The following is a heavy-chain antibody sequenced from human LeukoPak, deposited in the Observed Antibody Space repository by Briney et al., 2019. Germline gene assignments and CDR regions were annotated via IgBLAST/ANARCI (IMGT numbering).Heavy chain of an antibody. D-gene: IGHD3-10*01. J-gene: IGHJ4*02. CDR2: INPNSGGT. Sequence: ASVKVSCKASGYTFTGYYMHWVRQAPGQGLEWMGWINPNSGGTSYAQKFQGRVTMTRDTSISTAYMELSRLRSDDTAVYYCARDLYYYGSGSYPPDYWGQGTLVTVSS. V-gene: IGHV1-2*02. CDR3: ARDLYYYGSGSYPPDY. CDR1: GYTFTGYY.